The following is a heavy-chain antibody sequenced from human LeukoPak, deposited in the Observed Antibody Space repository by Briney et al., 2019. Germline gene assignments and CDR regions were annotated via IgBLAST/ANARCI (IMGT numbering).Heavy chain of an antibody. CDR1: AFTFSDHS. V-gene: IGHV3-30-3*01. Sequence: GGSLRLSCAASAFTFSDHSMHWVRQAPGKGLEWVSSIAYDSSNTYYADSVKGRFTISRDNSKNTLYLQLSRLRIEDTAVYYCARVGGGNYHPLDYWGQGTLVAVSS. D-gene: IGHD1-26*01. CDR3: ARVGGGNYHPLDY. J-gene: IGHJ4*02. CDR2: IAYDSSNT.